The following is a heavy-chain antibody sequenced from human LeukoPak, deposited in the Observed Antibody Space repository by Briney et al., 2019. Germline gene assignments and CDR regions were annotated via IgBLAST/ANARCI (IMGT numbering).Heavy chain of an antibody. J-gene: IGHJ4*02. D-gene: IGHD1-26*01. CDR1: GFTFSSYA. CDR2: ISSNGGST. CDR3: ARENSGSYYFDY. V-gene: IGHV3-64*01. Sequence: GGSLRLSCAAPGFTFSSYAMHWVRQAPGKGLEYVSAISSNGGSTYYANSVKGRFTISRDNSKNTLYLQMGSLRAEDMAVYYCARENSGSYYFDYWGQGTLVTVSS.